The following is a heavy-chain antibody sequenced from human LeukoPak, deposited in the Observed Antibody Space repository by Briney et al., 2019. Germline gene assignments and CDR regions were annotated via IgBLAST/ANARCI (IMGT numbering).Heavy chain of an antibody. CDR2: ISSDSSSFK. CDR3: ARGTNWSPLDFDY. J-gene: IGHJ4*02. CDR1: GFTFSSYH. V-gene: IGHV3-21*04. Sequence: GGSLRLSCAASGFTFSSYHFHWVRQAPGRGLEWVSSISSDSSSFKYYAHSVQGRFTISRDNARNSMYLQMNSLRAEDTAVYYCARGTNWSPLDFDYWGQGSLVTVSS. D-gene: IGHD1-20*01.